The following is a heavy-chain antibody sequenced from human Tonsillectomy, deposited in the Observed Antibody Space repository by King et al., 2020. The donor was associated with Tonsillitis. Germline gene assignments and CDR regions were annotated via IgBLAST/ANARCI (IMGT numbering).Heavy chain of an antibody. D-gene: IGHD1-7*01. CDR3: EQTGTSGPIGGALFDS. J-gene: IGHJ4*02. Sequence: VQLVESGGGVVQPGRSLRLSCAASGFTFNNYAMHWVRQAPGKGLEWVAIISYDGSNKYYADSVKGRFTISRDNSKNTLSRQMNSLRAADTAVYYCEQTGTSGPIGGALFDSWGQGTLVTVSS. CDR2: ISYDGSNK. V-gene: IGHV3-30*04. CDR1: GFTFNNYA.